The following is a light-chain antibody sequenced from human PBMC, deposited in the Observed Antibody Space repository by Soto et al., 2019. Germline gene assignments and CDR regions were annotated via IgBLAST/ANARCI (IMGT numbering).Light chain of an antibody. CDR2: DAS. CDR3: QQRNSWPPIT. Sequence: EIVLTQSPVTLSLSPGERATLSCRASQSVRTYLAWYQVKPGQAPRLLIHDASSRASGVPARFSGSGSGTDFTLTIGSLEPEDFALYYCQQRNSWPPITFGQGTRLEIK. J-gene: IGKJ5*01. V-gene: IGKV3-11*01. CDR1: QSVRTY.